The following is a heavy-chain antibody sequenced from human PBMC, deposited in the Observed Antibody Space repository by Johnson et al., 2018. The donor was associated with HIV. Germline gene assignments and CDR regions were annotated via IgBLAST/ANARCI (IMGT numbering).Heavy chain of an antibody. CDR2: IRYDGSNK. J-gene: IGHJ3*02. CDR3: ARDRAGFWSGYHDAFDI. D-gene: IGHD3-3*01. Sequence: VQLLESGVGVVRPGGSLRLSCAASRFTLDDYGMNWVRQAPGKGLEWVAFIRYDGSNKYYADSVKGRFPISRDNSKNTLYLQMNSLRAEDTALYYCARDRAGFWSGYHDAFDIWGQGTMVTVSS. V-gene: IGHV3-30*02. CDR1: RFTLDDYG.